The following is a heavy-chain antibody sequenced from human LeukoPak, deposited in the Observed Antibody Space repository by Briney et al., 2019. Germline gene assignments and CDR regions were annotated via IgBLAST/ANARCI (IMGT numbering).Heavy chain of an antibody. D-gene: IGHD1-26*01. CDR1: GGSISSGSHF. J-gene: IGHJ6*03. CDR3: ARGGGIVGATRPYYYYYYMDV. V-gene: IGHV4-61*02. Sequence: SETLSLTCTASGGSISSGSHFWSWIRQPAGKGLEWIGRIYTSGSTNYNPSLKSRVTMSVDTSKNQFSLKLSSVTAADTAVYYCARGGGIVGATRPYYYYYYMDVWGKGTTVTISS. CDR2: IYTSGST.